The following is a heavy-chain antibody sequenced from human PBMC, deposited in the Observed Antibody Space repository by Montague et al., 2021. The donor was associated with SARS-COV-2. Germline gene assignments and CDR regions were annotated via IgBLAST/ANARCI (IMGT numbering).Heavy chain of an antibody. CDR1: GGSFSGYY. J-gene: IGHJ4*02. D-gene: IGHD3-9*01. V-gene: IGHV4-34*01. Sequence: SDTLSLTRAVYGGSFSGYYWSWIRQPPGKGLEWIGEINHSGSTNYNPSLKSRVTISVDTSKNQFSLKLSSVTAADTAVYYCARHGSSGYFDWLGDWGQGTLVTVSS. CDR2: INHSGST. CDR3: ARHGSSGYFDWLGD.